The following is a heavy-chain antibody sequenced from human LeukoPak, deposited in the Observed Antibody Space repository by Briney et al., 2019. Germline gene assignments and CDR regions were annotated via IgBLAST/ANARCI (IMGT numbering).Heavy chain of an antibody. CDR3: ARTRVYNCAFDI. CDR1: GGSISSYY. J-gene: IGHJ3*02. Sequence: SETLSLTCTVSGGSISSYYWSWIRQPAGKGLEWSGRIYTSGSTNYNPSLKSRVTLSVDTSKNQISLNLTSVTAADTAVYYCARTRVYNCAFDIWGQGTMVTVSS. CDR2: IYTSGST. V-gene: IGHV4-4*07. D-gene: IGHD1-14*01.